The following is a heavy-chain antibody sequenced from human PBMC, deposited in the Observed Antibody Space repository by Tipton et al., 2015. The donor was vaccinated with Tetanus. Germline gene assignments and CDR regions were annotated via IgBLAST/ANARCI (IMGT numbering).Heavy chain of an antibody. Sequence: VQLVQSGGEVKKPGESLKISCKGSGYIFNNYWIGWVRQKPGKGLEWMGFIYPGDSDTRYSPSFQGQVIISVDKSINTALLQWSRLKASDSSMFYCARAHCTDGVCNFDFWGQGALVTVAS. CDR1: GYIFNNYW. D-gene: IGHD2-8*01. CDR3: ARAHCTDGVCNFDF. CDR2: IYPGDSDT. J-gene: IGHJ4*02. V-gene: IGHV5-51*01.